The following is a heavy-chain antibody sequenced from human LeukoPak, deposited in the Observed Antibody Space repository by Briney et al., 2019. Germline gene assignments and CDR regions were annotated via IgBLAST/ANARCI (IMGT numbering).Heavy chain of an antibody. V-gene: IGHV4-61*05. J-gene: IGHJ3*02. CDR1: GGSISSSTYY. Sequence: PSETLSLTCTVSGGSISSSTYYWSWIRQPPGKGLEWIGYIYYSGSTNYNPSLKSRVATSVDTSKNQFSLRLSSVTAADTAVYYCARQAGYNYGYTFDIWGQGIMVTVSS. CDR3: ARQAGYNYGYTFDI. CDR2: IYYSGST. D-gene: IGHD5-18*01.